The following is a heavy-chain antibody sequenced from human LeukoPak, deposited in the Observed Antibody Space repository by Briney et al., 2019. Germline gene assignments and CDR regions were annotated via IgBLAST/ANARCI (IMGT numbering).Heavy chain of an antibody. V-gene: IGHV4-34*01. J-gene: IGHJ3*02. Sequence: PSETLSLTCAVYGGSFSGYYWSWIRQPPGKGLEWIGEINHSGSTNYNPSLKSRVTISVDTSKNQFSLKLSSVTAADTAVYYCARGLREYGGVSVARPHGGAFDIWGQGTMVTVSS. CDR3: ARGLREYGGVSVARPHGGAFDI. CDR1: GGSFSGYY. CDR2: INHSGST. D-gene: IGHD2-8*02.